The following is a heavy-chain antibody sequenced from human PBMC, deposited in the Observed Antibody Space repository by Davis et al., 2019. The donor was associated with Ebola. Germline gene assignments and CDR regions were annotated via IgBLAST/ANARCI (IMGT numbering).Heavy chain of an antibody. V-gene: IGHV3-15*07. D-gene: IGHD2-15*01. J-gene: IGHJ4*02. CDR3: TTDWVDEEGYDY. CDR2: IKSKTDGGTT. CDR1: GFTFSNAW. Sequence: GESLKISCAASGFTFSNAWMNWVRQAPGKGLEWVGRIKSKTDGGTTDYAAPVKGRFTISRDDSKNTLYLQMNSLKTEDTAVYYCTTDWVDEEGYDYWGQGTLVTVSS.